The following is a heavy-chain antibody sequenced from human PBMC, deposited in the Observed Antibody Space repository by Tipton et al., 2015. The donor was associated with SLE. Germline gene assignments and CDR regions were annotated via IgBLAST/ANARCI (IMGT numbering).Heavy chain of an antibody. J-gene: IGHJ3*02. V-gene: IGHV1-18*01. CDR2: ISAYNG. CDR1: GYTFTSYG. Sequence: QVQLVQSGAEVKKPGASVKVSCKASGYTFTSYGISWVRQAPGQGLEWMGWISAYNGNTMTTDTSTSTAYMELRSLRSDDTAVYYCAGGSIQLWGGGAFDIWGQGTMVTVSS. D-gene: IGHD5-18*01. CDR3: AGGSIQLWGGGAFDI.